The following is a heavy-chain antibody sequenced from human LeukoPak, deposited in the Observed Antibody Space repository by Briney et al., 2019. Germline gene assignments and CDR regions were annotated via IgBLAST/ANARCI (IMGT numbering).Heavy chain of an antibody. CDR1: GFTFSTYG. CDR3: ANGNRCTSPNCLGYYYFYMDV. J-gene: IGHJ6*03. D-gene: IGHD2-8*01. CDR2: IWFDGSDK. V-gene: IGHV3-33*06. Sequence: PGRSLRLSCAASGFTFSTYGMHWVRQAPGKGLEWVAVIWFDGSDKYYADSVKGRSTISRDNSKNTLYLQMNSLRAEDTAVYYCANGNRCTSPNCLGYYYFYMDVWGKGTTVTVSS.